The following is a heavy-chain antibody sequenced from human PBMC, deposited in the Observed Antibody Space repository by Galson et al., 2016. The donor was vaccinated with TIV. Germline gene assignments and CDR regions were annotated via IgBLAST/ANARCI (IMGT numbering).Heavy chain of an antibody. CDR3: ARLGYCSSMSCFQFDP. Sequence: SVKVSCKASGYTFTSYGIHWMRQAPGQRLEWMGWINTATGYTKYSQTFQDRITITRDTSASTAYMELSSLRSGDTATYYCARLGYCSSMSCFQFDPWGQGTLVSVSS. J-gene: IGHJ5*02. CDR2: INTATGYT. CDR1: GYTFTSYG. V-gene: IGHV1-3*04. D-gene: IGHD2-2*01.